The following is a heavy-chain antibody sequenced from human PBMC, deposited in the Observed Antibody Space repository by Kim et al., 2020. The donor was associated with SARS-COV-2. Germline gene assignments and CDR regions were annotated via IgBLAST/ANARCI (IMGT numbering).Heavy chain of an antibody. D-gene: IGHD7-27*01. J-gene: IGHJ4*02. CDR2: IYYGGNT. CDR1: GDSITSGGYY. Sequence: SETLSLTCTVSGDSITSGGYYWNWIRQQPGKGLEWIGSIYYGGNTHYIPSLKSRLTISVDTSKNHFSLNLNSATAADTAVYYCARDDSLGGCDYGGQGILVTV. CDR3: ARDDSLGGCDY. V-gene: IGHV4-31*03.